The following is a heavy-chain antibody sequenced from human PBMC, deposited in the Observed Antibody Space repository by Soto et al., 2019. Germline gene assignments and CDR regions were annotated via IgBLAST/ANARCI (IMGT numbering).Heavy chain of an antibody. D-gene: IGHD6-13*01. CDR3: ARGGGSSSSTNNWFDP. CDR2: INHSGST. J-gene: IGHJ5*02. CDR1: GGSFSGYY. Sequence: SETLSLTCAVYGGSFSGYYWSWIRQPPGKGLEWIGEINHSGSTNYNPSLKSRVTISVDTSKNQFSLKLSSVTAADTAVYYCARGGGSSSSTNNWFDPWGQGTLVTVSS. V-gene: IGHV4-34*01.